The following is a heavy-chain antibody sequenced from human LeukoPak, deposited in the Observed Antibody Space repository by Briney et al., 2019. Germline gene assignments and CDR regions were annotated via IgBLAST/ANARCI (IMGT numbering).Heavy chain of an antibody. CDR2: INANSVST. J-gene: IGHJ5*01. D-gene: IGHD6-19*01. CDR1: GFAFSVYA. CDR3: AKPISGGLAVTADWFHP. Sequence: HSGGSLRLSCAASGFAFSVYAMSWLRQPPGKGLQWVSTINANSVSTSYAASVRGRFTISRDNAKDTLYLQLNTLRADDTATYYCAKPISGGLAVTADWFHPWGQGTLVVVSP. V-gene: IGHV3-23*01.